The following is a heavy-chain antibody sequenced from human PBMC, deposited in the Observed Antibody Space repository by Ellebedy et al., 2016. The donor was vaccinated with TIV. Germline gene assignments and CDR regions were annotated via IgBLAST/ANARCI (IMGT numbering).Heavy chain of an antibody. CDR1: GGSISSYN. CDR2: IYYSGST. CDR3: ARDRGVVADWYFDL. D-gene: IGHD3-22*01. J-gene: IGHJ2*01. V-gene: IGHV4-59*12. Sequence: MPSETLSLTCTVSGGSISSYNWSWIRQTPGKGLEWIGYIYYSGSTNYNPSLKSRVTRSVDTSKNQFSLKLSSVTAADTAVYYCARDRGVVADWYFDLWGRGTLVTVSS.